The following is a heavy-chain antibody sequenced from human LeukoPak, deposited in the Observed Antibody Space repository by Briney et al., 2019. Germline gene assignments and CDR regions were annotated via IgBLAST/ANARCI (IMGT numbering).Heavy chain of an antibody. Sequence: SETLSLTCTVSGYSISSGYYWSWIRQPPGKGLEWIGYLYYTGSTNYNPSLKSRVTISVDTSKKQFSLKLSSVTAADTAVYYCARSSYYYAADAFDIWGQGTMVTVSS. J-gene: IGHJ3*02. V-gene: IGHV4-61*01. D-gene: IGHD3-10*01. CDR3: ARSSYYYAADAFDI. CDR1: GYSISSGYY. CDR2: LYYTGST.